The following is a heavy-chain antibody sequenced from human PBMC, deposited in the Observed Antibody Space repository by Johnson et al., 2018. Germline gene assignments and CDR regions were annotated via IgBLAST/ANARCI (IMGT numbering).Heavy chain of an antibody. CDR1: GYTFTSYY. J-gene: IGHJ3*01. D-gene: IGHD3-22*01. CDR3: ARIGPSSAGARHAFDV. V-gene: IGHV1-46*01. CDR2: INPRGGST. Sequence: QVQLVESGAEVKKPGASVKVSCKASGYTFTSYYLYWVRQAPGQGLEWMGIINPRGGSTSYAQKFQGRVTMTRDTSTSTVYMELSSLRSGDTAVYSVARIGPSSAGARHAFDVWGQGTMVTVSS.